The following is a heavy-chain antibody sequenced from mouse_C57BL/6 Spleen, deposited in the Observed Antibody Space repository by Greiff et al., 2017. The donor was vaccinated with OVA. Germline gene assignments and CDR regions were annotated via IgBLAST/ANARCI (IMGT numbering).Heavy chain of an antibody. CDR3: ARVGPIYDGDHGYFDY. CDR1: GYTFTSYW. CDR2: IHPNSGST. J-gene: IGHJ2*01. V-gene: IGHV1-64*01. Sequence: QVQLQQPGAELVKPGASVKLSCKASGYTFTSYWMHWVKQRPGQGLEWIGMIHPNSGSTNYNAKFKSKATLTVDKSSSTAYMQLSSLTSEDSAVYYCARVGPIYDGDHGYFDYWGQGTTLTVSS. D-gene: IGHD2-3*01.